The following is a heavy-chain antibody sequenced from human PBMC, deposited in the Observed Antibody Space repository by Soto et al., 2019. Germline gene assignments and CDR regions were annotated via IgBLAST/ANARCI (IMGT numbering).Heavy chain of an antibody. CDR3: ARGIVVVPAATPFGMDV. V-gene: IGHV1-8*01. D-gene: IGHD2-2*01. CDR2: MNPNSGNT. Sequence: ASVKASCKASGYTFTSYDINWVRQATGQGLEGMGWMNPNSGNTGYAQKFQGRVTMTRNTSISTAYMELSSLRSEDTAVYYCARGIVVVPAATPFGMDVWGKGTTVTVSS. CDR1: GYTFTSYD. J-gene: IGHJ6*03.